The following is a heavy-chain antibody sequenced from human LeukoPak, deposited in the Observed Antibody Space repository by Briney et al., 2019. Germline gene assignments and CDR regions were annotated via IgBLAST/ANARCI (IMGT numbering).Heavy chain of an antibody. CDR2: ISSSSSTI. D-gene: IGHD2-15*01. V-gene: IGHV3-48*02. CDR3: ARYWSGGSCLLAYYFDY. Sequence: GGSLRLSCAASGFTFSSYSMNWVRQAPGKGLEWVSYISSSSSTIYYADSVKGRFTISRDNAKNSLYLQMNSLRDEDTAVYYCARYWSGGSCLLAYYFDYWGQGTLVTVSS. CDR1: GFTFSSYS. J-gene: IGHJ4*02.